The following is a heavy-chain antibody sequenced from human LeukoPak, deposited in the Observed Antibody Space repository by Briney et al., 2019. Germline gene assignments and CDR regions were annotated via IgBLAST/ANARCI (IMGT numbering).Heavy chain of an antibody. V-gene: IGHV4-34*01. CDR2: INHSGST. Sequence: PSETLSRTCAVYGGSFSGYYWSWIRQPPGKGLEWIGEINHSGSTNYNPSLKSRVTISVDTSKNQFSLKLSSVTAADTAVYYCARGAERAFQHWGQGTLVTVSS. CDR1: GGSFSGYY. J-gene: IGHJ1*01. CDR3: ARGAERAFQH. D-gene: IGHD5-24*01.